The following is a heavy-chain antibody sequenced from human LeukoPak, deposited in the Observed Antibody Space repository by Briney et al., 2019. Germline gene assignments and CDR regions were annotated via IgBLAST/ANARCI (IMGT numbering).Heavy chain of an antibody. CDR1: GFTFSSYA. CDR3: AKDRRYFDWLLMGGCYFDY. J-gene: IGHJ4*02. V-gene: IGHV3-23*01. D-gene: IGHD3-9*01. CDR2: ISGSGGST. Sequence: GGSLRLSCAASGFTFSSYAMSWVRQAPRKGLEWVSAISGSGGSTYYADSVKGRFTISRDNSKNTLYLQMNSLRAEDTAVYYCAKDRRYFDWLLMGGCYFDYWGQGTLVTVSS.